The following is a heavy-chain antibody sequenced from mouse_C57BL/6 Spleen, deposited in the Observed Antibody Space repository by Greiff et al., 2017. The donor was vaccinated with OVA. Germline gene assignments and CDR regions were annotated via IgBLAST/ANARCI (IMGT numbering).Heavy chain of an antibody. V-gene: IGHV14-2*01. CDR3: ARDGDYYAMDY. Sequence: VQLKESGAELVKPGASVKLSCTASGFNIKDYYMHWVKPRTEQGLEWIGRIDPEDGETKYAPKFPGKATITDDPSSNTAYLQLSSLTSEDTAVDYCARDGDYYAMDYWGQGTSVTVSS. CDR2: IDPEDGET. J-gene: IGHJ4*01. CDR1: GFNIKDYY.